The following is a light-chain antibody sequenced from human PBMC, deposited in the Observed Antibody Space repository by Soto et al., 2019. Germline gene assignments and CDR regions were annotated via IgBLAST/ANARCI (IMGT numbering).Light chain of an antibody. J-gene: IGLJ3*02. Sequence: QSVLTQPPSVSAAPGQKVTISCSGSSCNIGNNYVSWYQQLPGTAPKLLIYDNNQRPSGIPDRFSGSKSGTSATLGITGLQTGDEADYYCETWDSSLSAWVFGGGTKLTVL. CDR3: ETWDSSLSAWV. V-gene: IGLV1-51*01. CDR1: SCNIGNNY. CDR2: DNN.